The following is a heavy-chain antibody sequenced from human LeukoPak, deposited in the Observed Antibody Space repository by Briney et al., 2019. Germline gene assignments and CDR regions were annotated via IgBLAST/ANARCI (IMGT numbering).Heavy chain of an antibody. V-gene: IGHV3-30*02. D-gene: IGHD2-2*03. J-gene: IGHJ4*02. CDR2: IRYDGSNK. Sequence: PGGSLRLSCAASGFTFSSYGMHWVRQAPGKGLEWVAFIRYDGSNKYYADSVKGRFTISRDNSKNTLYLQMNSLRAEDTAVYYCAKDLDIVVVPAAMVYWGQGTLVTVSS. CDR1: GFTFSSYG. CDR3: AKDLDIVVVPAAMVY.